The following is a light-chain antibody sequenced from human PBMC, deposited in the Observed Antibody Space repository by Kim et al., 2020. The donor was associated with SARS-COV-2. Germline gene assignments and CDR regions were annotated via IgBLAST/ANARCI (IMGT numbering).Light chain of an antibody. Sequence: DIQMTQSPSSLSASVGDRVTITCRASQSISSYLNWYQQKPGKAPKLLIYAASSLQSGVPSRFSGSGSGTDFTRTISSLQPEDFATYYSQQSYSTPWTFGQGTKVDIK. CDR2: AAS. V-gene: IGKV1-39*01. CDR3: QQSYSTPWT. J-gene: IGKJ1*01. CDR1: QSISSY.